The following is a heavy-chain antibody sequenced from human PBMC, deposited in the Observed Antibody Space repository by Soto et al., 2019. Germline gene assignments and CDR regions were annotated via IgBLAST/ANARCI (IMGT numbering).Heavy chain of an antibody. CDR1: GFTFTNFA. CDR2: IGGGDGTT. D-gene: IGHD6-13*01. V-gene: IGHV3-23*01. Sequence: GFLRLSCAASGFTFTNFAMSWDRQALGKGLEWVSTIGGGDGTTYYADSVKGRFTISRDNSNNALYLQMNSLRAGDTAVYFCAKGTLVKPPGTRAFDIWGQGXMVTV. CDR3: AKGTLVKPPGTRAFDI. J-gene: IGHJ3*02.